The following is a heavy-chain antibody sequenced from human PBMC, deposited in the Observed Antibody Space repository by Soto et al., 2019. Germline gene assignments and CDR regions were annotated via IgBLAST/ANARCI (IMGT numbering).Heavy chain of an antibody. Sequence: SVKVSCKPSGGTFSTYPFSWVRQVPGQXLEWMGGFRGGFGATKYAQKLVQRVXXRADQMTXXXYLELNRLRSEEKAVYYCARGITSGSFPPFGLWGQGTLVTVS. D-gene: IGHD1-26*01. V-gene: IGHV1-69*01. J-gene: IGHJ4*02. CDR2: FRGGFGAT. CDR1: GGTFSTYP. CDR3: ARGITSGSFPPFGL.